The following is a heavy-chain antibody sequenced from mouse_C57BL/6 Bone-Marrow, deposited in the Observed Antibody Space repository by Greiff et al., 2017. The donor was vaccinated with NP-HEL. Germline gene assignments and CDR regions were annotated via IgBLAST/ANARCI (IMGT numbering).Heavy chain of an antibody. J-gene: IGHJ2*01. CDR2: IYPILFPL. D-gene: IGHD2-3*01. Sequence: VQLQQSGAELARPFSSGKSSWGASFHTCTSYFMSWFNHITVQGLEWIGEIYPILFPLYYNQKFKGKATLTADKSSSTAYMELRSLTSEDSAVYFCAREVLYDGYSYFDYWGQGTTLTVSS. V-gene: IGHV1-81*01. CDR1: FHTCTSYF. CDR3: AREVLYDGYSYFDY.